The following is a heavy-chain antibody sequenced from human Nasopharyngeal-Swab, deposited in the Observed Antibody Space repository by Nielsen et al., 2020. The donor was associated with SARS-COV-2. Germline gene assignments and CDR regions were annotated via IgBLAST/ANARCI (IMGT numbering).Heavy chain of an antibody. D-gene: IGHD3-3*01. J-gene: IGHJ4*02. Sequence: SQTLSLTCALSGDTVSSNSAAWNWIRQSPSRGLEWPGRTYYRSKWYNDYAVSVKSRITINPDTSKNQFSLQLNSVTPEDTAVYYCARVGPRHYDFWSGYAFDYWGQRTLVTVSS. CDR2: TYYRSKWYN. CDR3: ARVGPRHYDFWSGYAFDY. CDR1: GDTVSSNSAA. V-gene: IGHV6-1*01.